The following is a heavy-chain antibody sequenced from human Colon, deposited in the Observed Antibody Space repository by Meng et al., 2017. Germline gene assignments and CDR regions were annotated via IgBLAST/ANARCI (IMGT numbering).Heavy chain of an antibody. D-gene: IGHD6-19*01. Sequence: LSLTCAASGFTFTNYAMSWVRQAPGKGLEWVSSLTRSGGSTYYPDSVKGRFTISRDNSKNTVYLQMDSLRAEDTALYYCAAGGDSSGWFFAYWGQGTLVTVSS. CDR1: GFTFTNYA. V-gene: IGHV3-23*01. CDR3: AAGGDSSGWFFAY. J-gene: IGHJ4*02. CDR2: LTRSGGST.